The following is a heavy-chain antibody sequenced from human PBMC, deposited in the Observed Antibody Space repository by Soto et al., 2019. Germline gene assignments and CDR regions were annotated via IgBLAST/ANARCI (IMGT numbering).Heavy chain of an antibody. CDR2: IDPSDSYT. J-gene: IGHJ6*02. V-gene: IGHV5-10-1*01. Sequence: GESLKISCKGSGYSFTSYWISGVRQMPGKGLEWMGRIDPSDSYTNYSPSLQGHVTISADKSISTAYLQWSSLKASDTAMYYCARHEDTAMASRGGMDVWGQGTTVTVSS. D-gene: IGHD5-18*01. CDR1: GYSFTSYW. CDR3: ARHEDTAMASRGGMDV.